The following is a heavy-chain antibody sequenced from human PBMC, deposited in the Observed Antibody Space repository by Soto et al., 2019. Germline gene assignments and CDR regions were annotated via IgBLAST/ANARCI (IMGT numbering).Heavy chain of an antibody. V-gene: IGHV1-3*01. J-gene: IGHJ6*02. CDR3: ARDELVRYYYYAMYV. CDR2: INAGNGNT. CDR1: GYTFTIYA. D-gene: IGHD6-6*01. Sequence: ASVKVSCKASGYTFTIYAIHWVRQAPGQRLEWMGWINAGNGNTKYSQKLQGRVTITRDTSASTTYMELSSLRSEDTAVYYCARDELVRYYYYAMYVWGQGTTVTVS.